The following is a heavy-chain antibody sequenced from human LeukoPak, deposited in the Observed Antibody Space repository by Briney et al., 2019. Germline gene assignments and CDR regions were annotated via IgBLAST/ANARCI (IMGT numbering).Heavy chain of an antibody. CDR3: ARGDYYFDY. Sequence: GGSLRLSCAASGFTFSSYAMHWVRQAPGKGLEWVAVISYDGSNKYYADSVKGRFTISRDNSKNTLYLQMNSLRAEDTAVYYCARGDYYFDYRGQGTLVTVSS. CDR1: GFTFSSYA. J-gene: IGHJ4*02. V-gene: IGHV3-30*04. CDR2: ISYDGSNK.